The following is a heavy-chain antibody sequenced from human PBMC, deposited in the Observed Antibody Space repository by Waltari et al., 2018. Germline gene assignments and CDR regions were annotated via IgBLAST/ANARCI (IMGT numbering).Heavy chain of an antibody. Sequence: EVQLVESGGGLVQPGGSLKLSCAASGFTFSGSAMHWVRHASGKGLEWVGRIRSKANSYATAYAATVKGRVTIARDDSKNTAYLQMNSLKTEDTAVYYCTRHRVETAMVTAYYYGMDVWGQGTTVTVSS. D-gene: IGHD5-18*01. CDR1: GFTFSGSA. CDR2: IRSKANSYAT. J-gene: IGHJ6*02. CDR3: TRHRVETAMVTAYYYGMDV. V-gene: IGHV3-73*02.